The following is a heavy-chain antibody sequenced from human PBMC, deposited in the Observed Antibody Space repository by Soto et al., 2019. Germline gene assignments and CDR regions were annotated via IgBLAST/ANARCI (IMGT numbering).Heavy chain of an antibody. CDR3: ARAGGYSSGKEFDY. V-gene: IGHV3-30-3*01. CDR2: ISYDGSNK. D-gene: IGHD6-19*01. J-gene: IGHJ4*02. Sequence: QVQLVESGGGVVQPGRSLRLSCAASGFTFSSYAMHWVRQAPGEGLEWVAVISYDGSNKYYADSVKGRFTISRDNSKNTLYLQMNSLRAEDTAVYYCARAGGYSSGKEFDYWGQGTLVTVSS. CDR1: GFTFSSYA.